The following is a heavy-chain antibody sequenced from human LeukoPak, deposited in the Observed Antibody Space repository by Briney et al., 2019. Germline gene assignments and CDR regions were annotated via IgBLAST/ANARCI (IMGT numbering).Heavy chain of an antibody. CDR1: EYSFPNYW. J-gene: IGHJ6*03. CDR3: ARHTTVVAALPYYMDV. Sequence: GESLKISCKHSEYSFPNYWIGWVRQMPGKGVDWMGIIYPGDSDTRYSPSFQGQVTISADKSFSTAYLQWSSLKASDTAMYYCARHTTVVAALPYYMDVWGRGTPVTVSS. V-gene: IGHV5-51*01. CDR2: IYPGDSDT. D-gene: IGHD2-15*01.